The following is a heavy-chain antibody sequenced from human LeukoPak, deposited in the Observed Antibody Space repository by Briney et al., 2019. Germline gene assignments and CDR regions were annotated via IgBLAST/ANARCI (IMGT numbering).Heavy chain of an antibody. CDR1: GGTFSSYA. V-gene: IGHV1-69*05. CDR3: ASGRWLQLLGFDY. Sequence: SVKVCCKASGGTFSSYAISWVRQAPGQGLEWMGRIIPIFGTANYAQKFQGRVTITTDESTSTAYMELSSLRSEDTAVYYCASGRWLQLLGFDYWGQGTLVTVSS. J-gene: IGHJ4*02. CDR2: IIPIFGTA. D-gene: IGHD5-24*01.